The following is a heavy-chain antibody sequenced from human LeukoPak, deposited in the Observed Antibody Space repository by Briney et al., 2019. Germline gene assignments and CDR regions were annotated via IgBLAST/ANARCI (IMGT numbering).Heavy chain of an antibody. D-gene: IGHD7-27*01. CDR2: IYTSGST. Sequence: SETLSLTCTVSGGSTSSSSYYWGWIRQPAGEGLEWIGRIYTSGSTNYNPSLKSRVTMSVDTSKSQFSLKLSSVTAADTAVYYCARDSPLTGDHDYWGRGTLVTVSS. J-gene: IGHJ4*02. CDR1: GGSTSSSSYY. V-gene: IGHV4-61*02. CDR3: ARDSPLTGDHDY.